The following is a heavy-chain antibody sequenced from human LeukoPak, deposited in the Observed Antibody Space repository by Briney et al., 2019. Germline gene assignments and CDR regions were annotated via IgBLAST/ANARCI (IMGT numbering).Heavy chain of an antibody. Sequence: GGSLRLSCAASGSTFSSHGMHWVRQAPGKGLEWVAVIWYGGSNKYYADSVKGRFTISRDNSKNTLYLQMNSLRAEDTAVYYCAKQLRTMVRGVIITHAFDIWGQGTMVTVSS. J-gene: IGHJ3*02. CDR3: AKQLRTMVRGVIITHAFDI. V-gene: IGHV3-30*02. CDR1: GSTFSSHG. CDR2: IWYGGSNK. D-gene: IGHD3-10*01.